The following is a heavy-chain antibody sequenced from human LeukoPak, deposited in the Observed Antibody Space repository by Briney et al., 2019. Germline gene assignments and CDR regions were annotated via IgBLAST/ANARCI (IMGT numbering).Heavy chain of an antibody. D-gene: IGHD3-3*02. Sequence: GGSLRLSCAASGFTFSSYPMHWLRQAPGKGLEWVAVISYDGSNEYYADSVKGRFTISRDNSKNTLYLQMNSLRAEDTAMYYCARELSKTYYFDSWGQGTLVTVSS. J-gene: IGHJ4*02. CDR2: ISYDGSNE. CDR1: GFTFSSYP. CDR3: ARELSKTYYFDS. V-gene: IGHV3-30*04.